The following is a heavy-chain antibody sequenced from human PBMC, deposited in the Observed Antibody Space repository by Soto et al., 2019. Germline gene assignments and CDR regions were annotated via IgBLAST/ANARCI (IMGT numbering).Heavy chain of an antibody. CDR3: VKGSCDY. CDR2: IYSGGST. J-gene: IGHJ4*02. Sequence: PGGSLRLSCAASGFTVSSNYMSWVRQAPGKGLEWVSVIYSGGSTYYADSVKGRFTISRDNSKNTLYLQMNSLRVEDTAVDHCVKGSCDYWGQGTPVTVAS. V-gene: IGHV3-66*01. CDR1: GFTVSSNY.